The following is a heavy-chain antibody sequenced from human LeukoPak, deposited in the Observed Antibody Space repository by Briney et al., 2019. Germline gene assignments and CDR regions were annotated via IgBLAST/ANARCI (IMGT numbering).Heavy chain of an antibody. Sequence: GGSLRLSCAASGFIINNYAMSWVRQAPGKGLEWVSSISGTGVTAYYADSVKGRFAISRDNSKNTLYLQMSSLRAEDTALYYCAKDQRFGDLDDYRGQGTLVTVSS. CDR2: ISGTGVTA. CDR1: GFIINNYA. V-gene: IGHV3-23*01. CDR3: AKDQRFGDLDDY. D-gene: IGHD3-10*01. J-gene: IGHJ4*02.